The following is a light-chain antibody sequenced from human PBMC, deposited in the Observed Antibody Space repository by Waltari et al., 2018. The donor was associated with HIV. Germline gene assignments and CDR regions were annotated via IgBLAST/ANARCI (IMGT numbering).Light chain of an antibody. J-gene: IGLJ2*01. CDR3: QAWDSSTVL. CDR1: KLGDIY. CDR2: QDN. V-gene: IGLV3-1*01. Sequence: SYELSQPPPVSVSPGRTASITCSGDKLGDIYACWYQQRSGQSPVLVIYQDNKRPLGIPERFSGSKSGNTATLTISGTQAIDDADYFCQAWDSSTVLFGGGTKVTVL.